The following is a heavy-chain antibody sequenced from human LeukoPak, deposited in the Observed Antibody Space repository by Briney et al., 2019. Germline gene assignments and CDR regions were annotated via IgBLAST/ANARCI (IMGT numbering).Heavy chain of an antibody. J-gene: IGHJ4*02. CDR3: ARGTEDYGDPLDY. Sequence: GGSRRLSCAASGFTFSSYAMHWVRQAPGKGLEWVAVISYDGSNKYYADSVKGRFTISRDNSENPLYLQMNSLRAEDTAVYYCARGTEDYGDPLDYWGQGTLVTVSS. CDR2: ISYDGSNK. D-gene: IGHD4-17*01. CDR1: GFTFSSYA. V-gene: IGHV3-30*04.